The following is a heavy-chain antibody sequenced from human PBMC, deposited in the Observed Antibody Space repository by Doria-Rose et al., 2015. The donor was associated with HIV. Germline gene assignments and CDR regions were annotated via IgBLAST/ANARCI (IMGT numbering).Heavy chain of an antibody. CDR1: GYTFTSYD. D-gene: IGHD2-2*01. CDR3: ARGFSKLRGDS. Sequence: QVPLVESGAEVKKPGASVKVSCKASGYTFTSYDINWVRQATGQGLEWMGWINPNSGNTGYAQKFQGRVTMTRNTSIGTAYMELSSLTSEDTAVYFCARGFSKLRGDSWGQGTLVTVSS. J-gene: IGHJ4*02. CDR2: INPNSGNT. V-gene: IGHV1-8*02.